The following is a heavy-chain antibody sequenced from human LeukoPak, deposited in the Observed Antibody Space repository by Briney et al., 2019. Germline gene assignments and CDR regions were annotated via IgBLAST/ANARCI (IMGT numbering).Heavy chain of an antibody. CDR1: GYTFTCYY. CDR2: INPSGGST. CDR3: AGSIVGAGGYWFDP. D-gene: IGHD1-26*01. Sequence: GASVKVSCKASGYTFTCYYMHWGRHAPGQGLEWMGIINPSGGSTSYAQKFQGRVTMTKDTSTSTVYMELNSLRSEDTAVYYCAGSIVGAGGYWFDPWGQGTLVTVPS. V-gene: IGHV1-46*01. J-gene: IGHJ5*02.